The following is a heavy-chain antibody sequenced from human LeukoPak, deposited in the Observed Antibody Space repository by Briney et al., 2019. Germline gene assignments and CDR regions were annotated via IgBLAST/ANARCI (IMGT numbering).Heavy chain of an antibody. CDR1: GFTFSSYS. CDR3: ARGRPGMQLWHWAFDY. D-gene: IGHD5-18*01. V-gene: IGHV3-48*02. J-gene: IGHJ4*02. Sequence: GGSLRLSCAASGFTFSSYSMNWVRQAPGKGLEWVSYISSSSSTIYYADSVKGRFTISRDNAKNSLYLQMNSLRDEDTAVYYCARGRPGMQLWHWAFDYWGQGTLVTVSS. CDR2: ISSSSSTI.